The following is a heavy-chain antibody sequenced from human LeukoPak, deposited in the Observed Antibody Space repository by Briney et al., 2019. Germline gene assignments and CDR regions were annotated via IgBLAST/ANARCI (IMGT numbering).Heavy chain of an antibody. CDR2: MSSSGGST. CDR3: AKSSYYDTSGFYREYYFDY. J-gene: IGHJ4*02. V-gene: IGHV3-23*01. Sequence: GGSLRLSCAASGFTLGNYAMSWVRQAPGKGLEWVSSMSSSGGSTYYADSVKGRFTFSRDNPKNTLYLQMNSLRAEDTAVYYCAKSSYYDTSGFYREYYFDYWGQGTLVTVSA. D-gene: IGHD3-22*01. CDR1: GFTLGNYA.